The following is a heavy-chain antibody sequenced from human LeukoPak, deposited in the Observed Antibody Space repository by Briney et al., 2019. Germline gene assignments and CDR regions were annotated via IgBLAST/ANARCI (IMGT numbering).Heavy chain of an antibody. J-gene: IGHJ4*02. CDR1: GFSFSSYG. CDR3: AKYFRESSGASPLDY. Sequence: SGGSLRLSCVASGFSFSSYGMHWVRQAPGKGLEWVAFIRYDGSNKYYGDSVKGRFTISRDNSMSTLFLQMHSLRVEDTAVYYCAKYFRESSGASPLDYWGQGTRVSVSS. D-gene: IGHD3-22*01. CDR2: IRYDGSNK. V-gene: IGHV3-30*02.